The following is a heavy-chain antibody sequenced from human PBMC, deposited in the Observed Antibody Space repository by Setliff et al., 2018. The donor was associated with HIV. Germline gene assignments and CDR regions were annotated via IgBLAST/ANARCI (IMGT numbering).Heavy chain of an antibody. J-gene: IGHJ5*02. Sequence: GGSLRLSCEASGFTFSDYFMTWIRQAPGKGLEWISYIGSRGTPVKTADSLKGRFFVSRDNAKNTVYLQMNSLRGEDTAVYYCARVAVGSYNWFDPWGQGTLVTVSS. CDR3: ARVAVGSYNWFDP. D-gene: IGHD6-13*01. V-gene: IGHV3-11*04. CDR1: GFTFSDYF. CDR2: IGSRGTPV.